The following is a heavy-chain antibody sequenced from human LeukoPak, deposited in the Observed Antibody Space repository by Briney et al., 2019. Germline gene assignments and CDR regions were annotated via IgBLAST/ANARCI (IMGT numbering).Heavy chain of an antibody. CDR2: IYYSGST. CDR3: ARDFITMVRGLPGY. V-gene: IGHV4-30-4*01. D-gene: IGHD3-10*01. Sequence: SETLSLTCTVSGGSISSGDYYWSWIRQPPGKGLEWIGYIYYSGSTYYDPSLKSRVTISVDTSKNQFSLKLSSVTAADTAVYYCARDFITMVRGLPGYWGQGTLVTISS. CDR1: GGSISSGDYY. J-gene: IGHJ4*02.